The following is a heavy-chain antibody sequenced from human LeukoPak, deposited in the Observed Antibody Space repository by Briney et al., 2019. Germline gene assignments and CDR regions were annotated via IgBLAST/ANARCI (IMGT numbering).Heavy chain of an antibody. V-gene: IGHV1-46*01. CDR1: GYTFTYYY. CDR2: INPSGGST. D-gene: IGHD6-19*01. J-gene: IGHJ4*02. Sequence: WASVKVSFKASGYTFTYYYIYWVRQAPGQGLEWMGLINPSGGSTRYAQSFQGRVTMTRDTSTSTVSMELSSLRSEDTAMYYCARGPYSSGWYGLDYWGQGTLVTVSS. CDR3: ARGPYSSGWYGLDY.